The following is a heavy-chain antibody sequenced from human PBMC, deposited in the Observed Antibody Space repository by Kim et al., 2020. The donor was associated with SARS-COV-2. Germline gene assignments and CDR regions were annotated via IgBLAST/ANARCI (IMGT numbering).Heavy chain of an antibody. CDR2: ISSSSSTI. CDR1: GFTFSTYS. D-gene: IGHD3-16*02. V-gene: IGHV3-48*02. Sequence: GGSLRLSCAASGFTFSTYSMNWVRQAPGKGLEWVSYISSSSSTIYYADSVKGRFTISRDNAKNSLYLQMNSLRDEDTAVYCCARDDYVWGSYRYQGANWFDPWGQGTLVTVSS. J-gene: IGHJ5*02. CDR3: ARDDYVWGSYRYQGANWFDP.